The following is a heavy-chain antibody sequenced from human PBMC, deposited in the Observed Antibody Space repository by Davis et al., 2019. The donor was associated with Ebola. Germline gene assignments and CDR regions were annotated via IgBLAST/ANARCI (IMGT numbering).Heavy chain of an antibody. Sequence: PGGSLRLSCAASGFTFSSYAMHWVRQAPGKGLEWVAVISYDGSNKYYADSVKGRFTISRDNSKNTLYLQMNSLRAEDTAVYYCARAVEMATTPGYWGQGTLVTVSS. V-gene: IGHV3-30-3*01. J-gene: IGHJ4*02. D-gene: IGHD5-24*01. CDR3: ARAVEMATTPGY. CDR2: ISYDGSNK. CDR1: GFTFSSYA.